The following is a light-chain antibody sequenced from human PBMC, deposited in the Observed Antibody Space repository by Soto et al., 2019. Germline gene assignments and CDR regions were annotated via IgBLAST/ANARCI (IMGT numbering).Light chain of an antibody. CDR3: LSFDSSLSVV. V-gene: IGLV1-40*01. CDR2: GNT. CDR1: SSNIGAGYD. Sequence: QPVLTQPPSVSGAPGQRVTISCTGSSSNIGAGYDVHWYQQLPERAPKLLIYGNTNRPSGVPDRFSGSKSGTSASLAITGLQAEDEADYYCLSFDSSLSVVFGGGTKLTVL. J-gene: IGLJ2*01.